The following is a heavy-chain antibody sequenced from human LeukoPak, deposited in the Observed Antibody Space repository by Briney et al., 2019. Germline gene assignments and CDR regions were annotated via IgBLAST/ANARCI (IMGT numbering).Heavy chain of an antibody. D-gene: IGHD3-3*01. CDR3: AKNRGTIFETSPFDY. CDR2: ISGSGGIT. Sequence: GGSLRLSCAASGFTFSSYAMSWVRQAPGKGLEWVSAISGSGGITSYADSVKGRFTISRDNSKNTLYLQMNSLRAEDTAVYYCAKNRGTIFETSPFDYWGQGTLVTVSS. CDR1: GFTFSSYA. J-gene: IGHJ4*02. V-gene: IGHV3-23*01.